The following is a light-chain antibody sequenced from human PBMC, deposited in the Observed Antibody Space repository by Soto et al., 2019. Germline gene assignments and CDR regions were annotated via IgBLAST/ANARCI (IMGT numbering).Light chain of an antibody. J-gene: IGLJ1*01. CDR3: GSYTSSSTLYV. CDR1: SSDVGGYKY. Sequence: QSVLAQPASVSGSPGQSITISCTGTSSDVGGYKYVSWYQHHPGKAPKLMIYDVINRPSGVSNRFSGSKSGNTASLTISGLQAEDEADYYCGSYTSSSTLYVFGTGTKVTVL. V-gene: IGLV2-14*03. CDR2: DVI.